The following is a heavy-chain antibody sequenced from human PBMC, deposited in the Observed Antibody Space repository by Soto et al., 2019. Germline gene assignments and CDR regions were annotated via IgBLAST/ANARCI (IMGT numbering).Heavy chain of an antibody. J-gene: IGHJ4*02. Sequence: QVQLVQSGAEVKKPGSSVKVSWKTSVGPFSSDSYSWVRQAPGQRLEWMGGIIPMFDTPIYAQKFQDRVTITADQSTSSAYLQLSSLRSGDTAVYYCARSGGLNRDFNYWGQGSLVTVSS. CDR1: VGPFSSDS. D-gene: IGHD2-15*01. V-gene: IGHV1-69*12. CDR3: ARSGGLNRDFNY. CDR2: IIPMFDTP.